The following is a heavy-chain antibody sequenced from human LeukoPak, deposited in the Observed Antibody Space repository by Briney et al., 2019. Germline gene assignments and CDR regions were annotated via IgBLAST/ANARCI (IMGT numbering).Heavy chain of an antibody. CDR2: VYASGST. J-gene: IGHJ5*02. CDR3: ARAGGYGDYINLFDP. V-gene: IGHV4-61*02. CDR1: AGSISSGSQN. D-gene: IGHD4-17*01. Sequence: SQTLSLPCPVYAGSISSGSQNRNWIRQPAGTGLAYLGRVYASGSTNYNPSLKRRVTISVDTFKNQCSLRLSSVTAADTAIYYCARAGGYGDYINLFDPWGQGTLFTVSS.